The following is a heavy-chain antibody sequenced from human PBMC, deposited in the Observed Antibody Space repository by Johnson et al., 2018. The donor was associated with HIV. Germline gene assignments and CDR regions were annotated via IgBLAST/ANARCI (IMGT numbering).Heavy chain of an antibody. CDR2: IRYDESDK. V-gene: IGHV3-30*02. CDR3: TKDGQPYYNFWSASPDVFDI. J-gene: IGHJ3*02. Sequence: QVQLVESGGGVVQPGGYLRLSCAASGFAFSNYGLHWVRQSPGRGLEWVAFIRYDESDKYYADSVKGRFTMSRDNSKNTVYLQMNSLRVEDTAVYYCTKDGQPYYNFWSASPDVFDIWGQGTMVSVSS. D-gene: IGHD3-3*01. CDR1: GFAFSNYG.